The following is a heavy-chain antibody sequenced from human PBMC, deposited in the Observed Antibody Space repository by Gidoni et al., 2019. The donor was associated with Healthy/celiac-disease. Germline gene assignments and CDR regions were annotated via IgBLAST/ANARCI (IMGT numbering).Heavy chain of an antibody. D-gene: IGHD3-3*01. V-gene: IGHV5-51*01. CDR1: GYRVTSYW. J-gene: IGHJ4*02. CDR3: ARQVGLGVAVPFDY. Sequence: EVQMVQSGAEVKKPGEAVKIYCKGYGYRVTSYWIGWVRQMPGKGLDLMGIIYPGDSATSYSPSFHGQVTISAYKSISTAYLQWSSLKASDTAMYYCARQVGLGVAVPFDYWGQGTLVTVSS. CDR2: IYPGDSAT.